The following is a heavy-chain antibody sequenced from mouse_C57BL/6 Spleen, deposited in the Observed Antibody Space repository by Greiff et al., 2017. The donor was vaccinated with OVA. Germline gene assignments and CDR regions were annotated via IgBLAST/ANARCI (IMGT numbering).Heavy chain of an antibody. D-gene: IGHD1-1*01. CDR1: GFTFSSYA. Sequence: EVKLVESGGGLVKPGGSLKLSCAASGFTFSSYAMSWVRQTPEKRLEWVATISDGGSYTYYPDNVKGRFTISRDNAKNNLYLQMSHLKSEDTAMYYCARAIEYNGSSYGYGGQGTTLTVSS. CDR2: ISDGGSYT. J-gene: IGHJ2*01. CDR3: ARAIEYNGSSYGY. V-gene: IGHV5-4*03.